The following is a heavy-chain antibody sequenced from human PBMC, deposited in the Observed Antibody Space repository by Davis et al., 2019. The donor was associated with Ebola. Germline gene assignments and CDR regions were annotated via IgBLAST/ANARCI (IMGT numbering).Heavy chain of an antibody. CDR1: GYTFTTYG. CDR3: ARELSRGTYDLSY. CDR2: INPNSGGA. D-gene: IGHD2/OR15-2a*01. V-gene: IGHV1-2*02. J-gene: IGHJ4*02. Sequence: ASVKVSCKASGYTFTTYGISWVRQAPGQGLEWMGWINPNSGGAKFGQKFQGRVTMSRDTSVNTVYMELSRLGSDDTAVYYCARELSRGTYDLSYWGQGTLVTVSS.